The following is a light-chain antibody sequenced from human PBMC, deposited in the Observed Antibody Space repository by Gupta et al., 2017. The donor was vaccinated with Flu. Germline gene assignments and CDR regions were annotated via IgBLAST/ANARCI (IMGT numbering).Light chain of an antibody. CDR1: QSVSNY. V-gene: IGKV1-39*01. CDR2: GAS. CDR3: QQGYNTPQT. J-gene: IGKJ4*01. Sequence: PSSLSASVGETVTITCRASQSVSNYLHWYQQKPGKAPKLLIYGASTLQGGVPARFSGSGSGTDFTLTINSLQPADFATYYCQQGYNTPQTFGGGTKVEMK.